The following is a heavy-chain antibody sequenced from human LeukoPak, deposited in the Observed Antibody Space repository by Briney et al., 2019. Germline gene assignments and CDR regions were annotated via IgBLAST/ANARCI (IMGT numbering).Heavy chain of an antibody. V-gene: IGHV1-2*02. J-gene: IGHJ4*02. D-gene: IGHD2-2*01. CDR2: INPNSGGT. CDR1: GYTFTGYY. CDR3: AGRQLLSYNFDY. Sequence: GASVKVSCKASGYTFTGYYMHWVRQAPGQGLEWMGWINPNSGGTNYAQKFQGRVTITADKSTSTAYMELSSLRSEDTAVYYCAGRQLLSYNFDYWGQGTLVTVSS.